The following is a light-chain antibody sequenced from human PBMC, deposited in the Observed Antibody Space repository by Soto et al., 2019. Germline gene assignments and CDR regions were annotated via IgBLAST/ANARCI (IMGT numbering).Light chain of an antibody. CDR3: QQYNTWPPWT. CDR2: GAA. V-gene: IGKV3-15*01. CDR1: QSVSSK. J-gene: IGKJ1*01. Sequence: EIVMTQSPATLSLSPGERATLSCRASQSVSSKLAWYQQKPGQAPRLLIYGAATSATGIPARFFRGRSCAELTLTISSLQSEDFAAYYCQQYNTWPPWTFGQGTKVDIK.